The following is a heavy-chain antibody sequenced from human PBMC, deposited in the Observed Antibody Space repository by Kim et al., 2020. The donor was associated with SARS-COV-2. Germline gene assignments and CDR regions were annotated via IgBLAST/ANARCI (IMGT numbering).Heavy chain of an antibody. V-gene: IGHV1-2*06. CDR1: GYTFTGYY. J-gene: IGHJ6*02. CDR3: ARGGVWFGERYYYYYGMDV. D-gene: IGHD3-10*01. CDR2: INPNSGGT. Sequence: ASVKVSCKASGYTFTGYYMHWVRQAPGQGLEWMGRINPNSGGTNYAQKFQGRVTMTTDTSISTAYMELSRLRSDDTAVYYCARGGVWFGERYYYYYGMDVWGQGTTVTVSS.